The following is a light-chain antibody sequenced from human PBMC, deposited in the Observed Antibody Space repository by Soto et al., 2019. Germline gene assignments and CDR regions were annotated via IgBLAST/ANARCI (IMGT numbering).Light chain of an antibody. V-gene: IGKV3-20*01. CDR2: GAS. CDR1: QSVISN. J-gene: IGKJ1*01. CDR3: QQYGSSPWT. Sequence: IVLTPSPATLSVSPGVRATLSCRASQSVISNLAWYQQKPGQAPRLLIYGASSRATGIPDRFSGSGSGTDFTLTISRLEPEDFAVYFCQQYGSSPWTFGQGTKVDIK.